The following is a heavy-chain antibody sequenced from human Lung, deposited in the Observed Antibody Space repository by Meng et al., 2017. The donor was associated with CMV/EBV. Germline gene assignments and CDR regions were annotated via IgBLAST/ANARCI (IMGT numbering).Heavy chain of an antibody. Sequence: GGSLRLSCTASGFTFGDYAMSWVRQAPGKGLEWVSSISTSSSYIYYADPVKGRFTVSRDNARKSLYLEMNSLRAEDTAVYYDAREKSNYGDHFLDFWGQGXLVTVSS. V-gene: IGHV3-21*01. CDR3: AREKSNYGDHFLDF. D-gene: IGHD4-11*01. J-gene: IGHJ4*02. CDR1: GFTFGDYA. CDR2: ISTSSSYI.